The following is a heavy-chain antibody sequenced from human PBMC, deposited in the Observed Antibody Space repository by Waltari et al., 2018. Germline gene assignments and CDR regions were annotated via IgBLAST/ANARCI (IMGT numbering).Heavy chain of an antibody. V-gene: IGHV3-23*01. Sequence: EVQLLESGGGLVQPGGSLRLSCAASGFTFSSYAMRWVRQAPGKGLEWVSAISGSGGSTYYADSVKGRFTISRDNSKNTLYLQMNSLRAEDTAVYYCAKGGIAAAGVYYYYGMDVWGQGTTVTVSS. CDR1: GFTFSSYA. CDR3: AKGGIAAAGVYYYYGMDV. J-gene: IGHJ6*02. D-gene: IGHD6-13*01. CDR2: ISGSGGST.